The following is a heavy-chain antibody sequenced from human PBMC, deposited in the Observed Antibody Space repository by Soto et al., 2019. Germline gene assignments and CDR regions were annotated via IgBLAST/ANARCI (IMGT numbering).Heavy chain of an antibody. J-gene: IGHJ4*02. V-gene: IGHV4-4*02. Sequence: QVQLQESGPGLVEPSGTLSLTCAVSLVSISSGNWWSWVRQPPGRGLEYIGGISHSGTTNYNPSLESRLTISLDASKNQFSLKLTSVTAADTAVYYRATKNVPTPGNYWGQGTLVIVSS. CDR3: ATKNVPTPGNY. D-gene: IGHD2-2*01. CDR1: LVSISSGNW. CDR2: ISHSGTT.